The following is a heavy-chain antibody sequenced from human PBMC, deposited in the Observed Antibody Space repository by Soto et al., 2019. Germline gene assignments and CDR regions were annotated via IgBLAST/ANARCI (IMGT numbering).Heavy chain of an antibody. J-gene: IGHJ4*02. CDR3: AKDLYSSGWYYNFDY. CDR2: ISGSGGST. V-gene: IGHV3-23*01. CDR1: GFTFSSYA. D-gene: IGHD6-19*01. Sequence: GGSLRLSCAASGFTFSSYAMSWVRQAPGKGLEWVSVISGSGGSTNYADSVKGRFTISRDNSKNTLYLQMNSLRAEDTAVYYCAKDLYSSGWYYNFDYWGQGSLVTVSS.